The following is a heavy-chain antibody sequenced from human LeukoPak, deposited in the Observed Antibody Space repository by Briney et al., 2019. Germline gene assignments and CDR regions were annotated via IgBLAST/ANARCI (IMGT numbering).Heavy chain of an antibody. Sequence: PGGSLRLSCAASGFTFSSYEMNWVRQAPGKGLEWVSYISSSGSTIYYADSVKGRFTISRDNAKNSLYLQMNSLRAEDTAVYYCASVSDPPGNVWGKGTTVTVSS. CDR3: ASVSDPPGNV. CDR1: GFTFSSYE. J-gene: IGHJ6*04. D-gene: IGHD1-14*01. CDR2: ISSSGSTI. V-gene: IGHV3-48*03.